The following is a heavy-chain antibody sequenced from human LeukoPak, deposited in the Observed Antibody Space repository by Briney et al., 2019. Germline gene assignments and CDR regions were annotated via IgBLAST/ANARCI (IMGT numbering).Heavy chain of an antibody. CDR1: GGSFSGYY. CDR2: INHSGSA. Sequence: PSETLSLTCAVSGGSFSGYYWTWIRQPPGNGLEWIGEINHSGSANYSPSLSSRVTISLDMSENQFSLKLTSVTAADTAVYYCGRGQGTVTTHWGQGTLVTVSS. D-gene: IGHD4-17*01. V-gene: IGHV4-34*01. CDR3: GRGQGTVTTH. J-gene: IGHJ4*02.